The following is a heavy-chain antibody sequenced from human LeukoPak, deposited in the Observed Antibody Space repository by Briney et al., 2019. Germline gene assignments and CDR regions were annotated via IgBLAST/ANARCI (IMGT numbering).Heavy chain of an antibody. J-gene: IGHJ4*02. Sequence: SETLSLTCAVYGGSFSGYFWSWIRQPPGKGLEWIGEINQSGSTNYNPSLRSRVTTSVDTPKTRLSLKLSSVTAADTAVYCCATVRMIRGPALAQVGGIYWGQGTLVTVSS. CDR1: GGSFSGYF. CDR2: INQSGST. V-gene: IGHV4-34*01. D-gene: IGHD1-14*01. CDR3: ATVRMIRGPALAQVGGIY.